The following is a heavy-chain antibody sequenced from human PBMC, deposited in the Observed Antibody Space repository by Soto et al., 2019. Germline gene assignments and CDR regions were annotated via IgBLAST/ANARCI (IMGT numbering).Heavy chain of an antibody. CDR3: ARDLYSSSSPPYYYYGMDV. J-gene: IGHJ6*02. CDR1: GGTFSSYA. D-gene: IGHD6-6*01. Sequence: QVQLVQSGAEVKKPGSSVKVSCKASGGTFSSYAISWVRQAPGQGLEWMGGIIPIFGTANYAQKFQGRVTITADESTSTAYMELSSLRSEDTAVYYCARDLYSSSSPPYYYYGMDVWGQGTTVTVSS. CDR2: IIPIFGTA. V-gene: IGHV1-69*01.